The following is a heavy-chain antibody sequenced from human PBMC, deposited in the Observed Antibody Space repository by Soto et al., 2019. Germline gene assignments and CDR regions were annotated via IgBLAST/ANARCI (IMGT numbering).Heavy chain of an antibody. Sequence: VQLVQSVAEVKKPRSSVKVSCKASGGTFSSYAISWVLQAPGQGLERMGGLIPIFGSANYAQKFQGRVTITANETTSAAYMDLSSVTSEDTAVQYCARDLKRYYDSSGYGYYYYGMAVCGQGTTVTVSS. D-gene: IGHD3-22*01. J-gene: IGHJ6*02. CDR1: GGTFSSYA. CDR2: LIPIFGSA. CDR3: ARDLKRYYDSSGYGYYYYGMAV. V-gene: IGHV1-69*01.